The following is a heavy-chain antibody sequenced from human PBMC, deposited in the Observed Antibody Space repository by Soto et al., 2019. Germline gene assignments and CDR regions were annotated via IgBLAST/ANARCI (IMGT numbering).Heavy chain of an antibody. V-gene: IGHV4-61*01. CDR3: ARTPEYYDILTGYDDY. D-gene: IGHD3-9*01. CDR2: IYYSGST. CDR1: GGSVSSGSYY. Sequence: QVQLQESGPGLVKPSETLSLTCTVSGGSVSSGSYYWSWIQQPPGKGLEWIGYIYYSGSTNYNPSLKSRVTISVDTSKNQFSLKLSSVTAADTAVYYCARTPEYYDILTGYDDYWGQGTLVTVSS. J-gene: IGHJ4*02.